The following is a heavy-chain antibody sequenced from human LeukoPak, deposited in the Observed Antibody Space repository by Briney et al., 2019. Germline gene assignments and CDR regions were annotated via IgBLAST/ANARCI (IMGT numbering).Heavy chain of an antibody. D-gene: IGHD3-22*01. CDR3: ARGGAHIVVVNYVDY. V-gene: IGHV1-8*01. CDR2: MNPNSGNT. CDR1: GYTFTSYD. Sequence: ASVKVSCKASGYTFTSYDINWVRQATGQGLEWMGWMNPNSGNTGYAQKFQGRITMTRNTSISTAYMELSSLRSEDTAVYYCARGGAHIVVVNYVDYWGQGTLVTVSS. J-gene: IGHJ4*02.